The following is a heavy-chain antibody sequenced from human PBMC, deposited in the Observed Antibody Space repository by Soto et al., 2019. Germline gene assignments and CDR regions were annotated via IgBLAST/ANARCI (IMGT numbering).Heavy chain of an antibody. J-gene: IGHJ4*02. CDR1: GFSLSTTEEG. CDR3: AHGSFFVADCHRNPYFHF. D-gene: IGHD2-21*02. V-gene: IGHV2-5*02. CDR2: SYWDDDK. Sequence: QITLKESGPPLVKPTQPLTLTCTFSGFSLSTTEEGVGWIRQPPGKAPEWLALSYWDDDKRYSPSLKTRLTITNDASKSHALLTVTDVDPVYPATYSSAHGSFFVADCHRNPYFHFWGQGILVTVSS.